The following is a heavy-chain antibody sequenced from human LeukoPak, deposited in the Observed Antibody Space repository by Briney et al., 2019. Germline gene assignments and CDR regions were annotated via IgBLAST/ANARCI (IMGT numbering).Heavy chain of an antibody. CDR1: GGSISTSSYY. J-gene: IGHJ5*02. CDR3: AREEDGYPGP. CDR2: IFYSGST. V-gene: IGHV4-39*07. D-gene: IGHD5-24*01. Sequence: PSETLSLTCTVSGGSISTSSYYWGWIRQPPGKGLEWIGSIFYSGSTYYNPSLKSRVTISVDTSKNQFSLKLSSVTAADTAVYYCAREEDGYPGPWGQGTLVTVSS.